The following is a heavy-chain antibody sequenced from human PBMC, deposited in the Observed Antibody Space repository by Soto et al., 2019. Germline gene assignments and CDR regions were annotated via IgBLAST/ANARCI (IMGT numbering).Heavy chain of an antibody. D-gene: IGHD6-6*01. V-gene: IGHV3-33*01. J-gene: IGHJ6*02. Sequence: GGSLRLSCAASGFTFSSYGMHWVRQAPGKGLEWVAVIWYDGSNKYYADSVKGRFTISRDNSKNTLYLQMNSLRAEDTAVYYCARERSSSPSYYYYGMDVWGQGTTVTVSS. CDR3: ARERSSSPSYYYYGMDV. CDR1: GFTFSSYG. CDR2: IWYDGSNK.